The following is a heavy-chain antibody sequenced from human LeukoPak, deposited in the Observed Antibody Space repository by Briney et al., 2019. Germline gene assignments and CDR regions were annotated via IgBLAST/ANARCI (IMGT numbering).Heavy chain of an antibody. CDR1: GGSFSGYY. Sequence: SETLSLTCAVYGGSFSGYYWSWIRHPPGKGLEWIGEINHSGSTNYNPSIKSRVTISVDTSKNQFSLKLSSVTAADTAVYYCARAEDIVVVPAAKKGAYDYWGQGTLVTVSS. V-gene: IGHV4-34*01. D-gene: IGHD2-2*01. CDR2: INHSGST. CDR3: ARAEDIVVVPAAKKGAYDY. J-gene: IGHJ4*02.